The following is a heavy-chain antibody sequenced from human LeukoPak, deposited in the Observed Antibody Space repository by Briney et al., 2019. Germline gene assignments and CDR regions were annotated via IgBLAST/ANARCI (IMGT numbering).Heavy chain of an antibody. CDR1: GGSISSYY. D-gene: IGHD3-22*01. Sequence: SETLSLTCTVSGGSISSYYWSWIRQPAGKGLEWIGYIYYSGSTNYNPSLKSRVTISVDTSKNQFSLKLSSVTAADTAVYYCARRISGYSGYYYYYMDVWGKGTTVTISS. J-gene: IGHJ6*03. V-gene: IGHV4-59*01. CDR2: IYYSGST. CDR3: ARRISGYSGYYYYYMDV.